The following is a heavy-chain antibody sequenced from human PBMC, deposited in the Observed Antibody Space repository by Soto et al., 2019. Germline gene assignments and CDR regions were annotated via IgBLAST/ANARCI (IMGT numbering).Heavy chain of an antibody. Sequence: QVQLVQSGAEVKKPGASVKVSCKASGYTFTSYYMHWVRQAPGQGLEWMGIINPSGGSTSYAQKFQGRVTMTRDTSTSTVYMELSSLRSEDTAVYYCARASHPKHNYCSGSYYRYWGQGTLVTVSS. CDR3: ARASHPKHNYCSGSYYRY. V-gene: IGHV1-46*01. J-gene: IGHJ4*02. CDR2: INPSGGST. CDR1: GYTFTSYY. D-gene: IGHD3-10*01.